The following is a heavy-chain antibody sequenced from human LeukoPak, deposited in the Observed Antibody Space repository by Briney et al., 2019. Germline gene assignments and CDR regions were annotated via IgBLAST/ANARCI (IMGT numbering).Heavy chain of an antibody. V-gene: IGHV3-53*01. CDR1: GFTVSSNY. CDR2: IYSVSST. CDR3: ARGEDYGDYFDY. D-gene: IGHD4-17*01. J-gene: IGHJ4*02. Sequence: PGGSLRHSCAVSGFTVSSNYMSWVRQAPGKGLEWVSVIYSVSSTSYADSVKGRFTISRDNSKNTLYLQMNSLRAEDTAVYYCARGEDYGDYFDYWGQGTLVTVSS.